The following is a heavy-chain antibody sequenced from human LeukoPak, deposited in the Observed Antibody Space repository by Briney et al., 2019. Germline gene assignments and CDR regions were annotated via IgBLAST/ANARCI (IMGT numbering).Heavy chain of an antibody. D-gene: IGHD3-22*01. CDR3: ARHAGSYYTYNFDY. J-gene: IGHJ4*02. CDR2: IYYSGST. V-gene: IGHV4-39*01. CDR1: GGSIRSSSYY. Sequence: SETLSLTCTVSGGSIRSSSYYWGWIRQPPGKGPEWIGSIYYSGSTNYKPSLRSRVTISVDTSKNQFSLKLSSVTAADTAVYYCARHAGSYYTYNFDYWGQGTLVTVSS.